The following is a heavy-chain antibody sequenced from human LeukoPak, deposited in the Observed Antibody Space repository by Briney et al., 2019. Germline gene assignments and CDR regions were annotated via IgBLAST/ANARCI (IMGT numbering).Heavy chain of an antibody. CDR3: GRSGVAGQHLAPSYLPLDY. V-gene: IGHV4-39*01. CDR1: GGSISSSSYY. CDR2: IYYSGST. Sequence: PSETLSLTCTVSGGSISSSSYYWGWIRQPPGKGLEWIGSIYYSGSTYYNPSLKSRVTISVDTSKNQFSLKLSSVTAADTAVYYCGRSGVAGQHLAPSYLPLDYWGQGTLVTVSS. D-gene: IGHD6-13*01. J-gene: IGHJ4*02.